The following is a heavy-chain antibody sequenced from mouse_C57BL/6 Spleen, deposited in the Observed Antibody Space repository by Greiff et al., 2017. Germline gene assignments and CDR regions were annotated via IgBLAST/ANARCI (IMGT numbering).Heavy chain of an antibody. CDR2: ISSGSSTI. Sequence: EVQRVESGGGLVKPGGSLKLSCAASGFTFSDYGMPWVRQAPEKGLEWVAYISSGSSTIYYADTVKGRFTIYRDNAKNTLFLQMTSLRSEDTAMYYCARHDCSSYAFAYWGQGTLVTVSA. CDR1: GFTFSDYG. D-gene: IGHD1-1*01. V-gene: IGHV5-17*01. CDR3: ARHDCSSYAFAY. J-gene: IGHJ3*01.